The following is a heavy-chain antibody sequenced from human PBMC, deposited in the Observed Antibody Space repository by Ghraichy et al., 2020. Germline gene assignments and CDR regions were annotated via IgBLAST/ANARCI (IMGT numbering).Heavy chain of an antibody. V-gene: IGHV1-2*02. Sequence: ASVKVSCTASGYTFTGYYMHWVRQAPGQGLEWMGWINPNSGGTNYAQKFQGRVTMTRDTSISTAYMELSRLRSDDTAVYYCARDFLGRWNAIDYWGQGTLVTVSS. CDR1: GYTFTGYY. CDR3: ARDFLGRWNAIDY. CDR2: INPNSGGT. J-gene: IGHJ4*02. D-gene: IGHD5-24*01.